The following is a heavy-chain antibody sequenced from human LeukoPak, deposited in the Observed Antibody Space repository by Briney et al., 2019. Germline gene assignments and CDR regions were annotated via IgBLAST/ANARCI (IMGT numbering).Heavy chain of an antibody. J-gene: IGHJ4*02. CDR3: ARAERGGSSFDY. CDR1: GGSISSGSYY. V-gene: IGHV4-61*10. CDR2: IYYSGST. Sequence: PTETLSLTCTVSGGSISSGSYYWSWIRQPAGKGLEWIGYIYYSGSTNYNPSLKSRVTISVDTSKNQFSLKLSSVTAADTAVYYCARAERGGSSFDYWGQGTLVTVSS. D-gene: IGHD6-6*01.